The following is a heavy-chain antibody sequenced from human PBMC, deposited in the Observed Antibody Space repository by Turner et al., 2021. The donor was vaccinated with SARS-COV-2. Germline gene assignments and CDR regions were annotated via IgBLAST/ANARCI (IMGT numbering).Heavy chain of an antibody. J-gene: IGHJ6*02. CDR1: GGSISSSSYY. D-gene: IGHD5-18*01. CDR3: ARLMDTAMDYYGTDV. Sequence: QLQLQESDPGLVKPSATLSLTCNVSGGSISSSSYYWGWIRQPPGKGLEWIGNIYYSGSAYYNPSLKSRVTISVDPSKNQFSLKLTSVTAADTAVYYCARLMDTAMDYYGTDVWGQGTTVTVSS. CDR2: IYYSGSA. V-gene: IGHV4-39*01.